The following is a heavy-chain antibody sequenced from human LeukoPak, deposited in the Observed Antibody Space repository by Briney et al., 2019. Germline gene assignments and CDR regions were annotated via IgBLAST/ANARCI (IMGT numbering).Heavy chain of an antibody. V-gene: IGHV1-69*02. CDR3: ARNYFDSSGYYYFDY. CDR2: IMPILSIA. Sequence: SVKLSCKPSRGTFTSYTISWVRQAPGRGLEWMGRIMPILSIANYAQKSQGRVKITADKYTSTAYMELSSLRSEDTAVYYCARNYFDSSGYYYFDYWGQGTLVTVSS. J-gene: IGHJ4*02. CDR1: RGTFTSYT. D-gene: IGHD3-22*01.